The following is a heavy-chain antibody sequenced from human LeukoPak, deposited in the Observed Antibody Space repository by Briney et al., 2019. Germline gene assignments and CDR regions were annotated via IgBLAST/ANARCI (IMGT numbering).Heavy chain of an antibody. CDR3: VKGRCSGSSCYGGDY. CDR2: ITSNGGST. Sequence: GGSLRLSCSASGFTFSSYAMNWVRQAPGKGLEYVSAITSNGGSTYYADSVKRRFTISRDNSKNTLYLQMSSLRAEDTAVYYCVKGRCSGSSCYGGDYWGQGTLVTVSS. V-gene: IGHV3-64D*06. J-gene: IGHJ4*02. CDR1: GFTFSSYA. D-gene: IGHD2-2*01.